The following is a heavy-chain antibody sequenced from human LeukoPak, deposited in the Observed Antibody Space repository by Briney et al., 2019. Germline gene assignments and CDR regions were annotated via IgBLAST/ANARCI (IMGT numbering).Heavy chain of an antibody. J-gene: IGHJ6*02. D-gene: IGHD3-16*01. V-gene: IGHV3-23*01. CDR3: AAAYFGMDQYYYGMDV. CDR2: ISVIGGST. Sequence: PGGSLRLSCAASGFTFGRYAMSWAPQAPGKGLEWVSSISVIGGSTYYADSVRGRFTISRDNPKNTLYLQMNSLRAEDTAVYYCAAAYFGMDQYYYGMDVWGQGTTVTVSS. CDR1: GFTFGRYA.